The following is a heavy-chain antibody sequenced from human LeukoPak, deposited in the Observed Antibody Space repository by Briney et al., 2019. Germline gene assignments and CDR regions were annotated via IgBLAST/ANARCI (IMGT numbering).Heavy chain of an antibody. D-gene: IGHD3-22*01. CDR2: ISAYNGNT. J-gene: IGHJ1*01. V-gene: IGHV1-18*01. Sequence: ASVKVSCKASGGTFSSYGISWVRQAPGQGLEWMGWISAYNGNTNYAQKLQGRVTMTTDTSTSTAYMELRSLRSDDTAVYYCARDNYYDSSGYLQHWGQGTLVTVSS. CDR1: GGTFSSYG. CDR3: ARDNYYDSSGYLQH.